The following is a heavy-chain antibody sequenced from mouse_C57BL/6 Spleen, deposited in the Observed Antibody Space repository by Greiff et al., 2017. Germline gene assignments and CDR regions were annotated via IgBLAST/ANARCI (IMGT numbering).Heavy chain of an antibody. CDR1: GYAFTNYL. Sequence: QVQLQQSGAELVRPGTSVKVSCKASGYAFTNYLIEWVKQRPGQGLEWIGVINPGSGGTNYNEKFKGKATLTADKSSSTAYMQLSSLTSEDSAVYFCARNGRLHCDYWGQGTTLTVSS. D-gene: IGHD1-2*01. CDR2: INPGSGGT. CDR3: ARNGRLHCDY. J-gene: IGHJ2*01. V-gene: IGHV1-54*01.